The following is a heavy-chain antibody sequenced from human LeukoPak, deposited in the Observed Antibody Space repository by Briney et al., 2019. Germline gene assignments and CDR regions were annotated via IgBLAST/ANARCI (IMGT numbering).Heavy chain of an antibody. CDR1: GFTFSSYS. V-gene: IGHV3-48*01. J-gene: IGHJ4*02. CDR2: ISSSSSTI. CDR3: ARTRLWFGELPLLDY. Sequence: QPGGSLRLSCAASGFTFSSYSMNWVRQAPGKGLEWVSYISSSSSTIYYADSVKGRFTISRDNAKNSLYLQMNSLRAEDTAVYYCARTRLWFGELPLLDYWGQGTLVTVSS. D-gene: IGHD3-10*01.